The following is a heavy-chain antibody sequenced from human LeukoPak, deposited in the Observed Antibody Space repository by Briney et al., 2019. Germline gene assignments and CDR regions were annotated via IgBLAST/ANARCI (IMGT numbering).Heavy chain of an antibody. CDR1: GGSISSYY. J-gene: IGHJ4*02. Sequence: SETLSLTCTVSGGSISSYYWSWIRQPAGKGLEWIGRIYTSGSTNHNPSLKSRVTMSVDTSKNQFSLKLSSVTAADTAVYYCVLSYPGSNYFDYWGQGTLVTVSS. CDR3: VLSYPGSNYFDY. CDR2: IYTSGST. V-gene: IGHV4-4*07.